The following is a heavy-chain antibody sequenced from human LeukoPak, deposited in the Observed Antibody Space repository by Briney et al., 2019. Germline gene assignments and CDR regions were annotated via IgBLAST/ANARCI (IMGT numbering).Heavy chain of an antibody. CDR3: AIRASTTLDP. Sequence: LPETLSLTCRVPGGSISSSNDYWGWIRQPPGKGLEWIGSIFYTVQTNYNPSLKSRVTISVDTSTNQFSLKLSSVTAAGPAGYYCAIRASTTLDPWGQGTLVTVSS. J-gene: IGHJ5*02. D-gene: IGHD4-11*01. CDR1: GGSISSSNDY. CDR2: IFYTVQT. V-gene: IGHV4-39*01.